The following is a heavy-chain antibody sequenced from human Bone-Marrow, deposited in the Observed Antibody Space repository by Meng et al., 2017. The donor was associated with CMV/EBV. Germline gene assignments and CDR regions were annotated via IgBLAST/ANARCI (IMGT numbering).Heavy chain of an antibody. J-gene: IGHJ4*02. CDR1: GFTFNTYE. CDR2: ISSSGGTI. D-gene: IGHD2-2*01. Sequence: GESLKIYCAASGFTFNTYEMNWVRQAPGKGLEWVSYISSSGGTIYYADSVKGRFTISRDNAKNSLYLQMNSLRAEDTAVYYCARIVVVPAAYTAGNYWGQGNLVTVSS. CDR3: ARIVVVPAAYTAGNY. V-gene: IGHV3-48*03.